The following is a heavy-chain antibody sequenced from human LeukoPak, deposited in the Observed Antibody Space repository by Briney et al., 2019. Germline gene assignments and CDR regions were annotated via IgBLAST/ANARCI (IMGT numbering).Heavy chain of an antibody. V-gene: IGHV1-2*02. CDR1: GYTFTSYY. CDR3: ARGGAAPEGDWFFDL. J-gene: IGHJ2*01. CDR2: IIPNSGGT. D-gene: IGHD6-13*01. Sequence: ASVKVSCKASGYTFTSYYLHWVRQAPGQGLEWMGWIIPNSGGTNYAQKFQGRVTMTRDTSISTAYMDLSRLRSDDTAVYYCARGGAAPEGDWFFDLWGRGTLVTVSS.